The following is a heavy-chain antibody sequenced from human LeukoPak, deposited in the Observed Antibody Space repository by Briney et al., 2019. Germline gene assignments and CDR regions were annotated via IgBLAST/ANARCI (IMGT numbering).Heavy chain of an antibody. CDR1: GYTFTSYD. J-gene: IGHJ6*03. CDR2: MNPNSGNT. CDR3: ARCHSVTYYDFWSGYYSGAYYYMDV. Sequence: GASVKVSCKASGYTFTSYDINWVRQATGQGLEWMGWMNPNSGNTGYAQKFQGRVTMTRNTSISTAYMELSSLRSEDTAVYYCARCHSVTYYDFWSGYYSGAYYYMDVWGKGTTVTVSS. V-gene: IGHV1-8*01. D-gene: IGHD3-3*01.